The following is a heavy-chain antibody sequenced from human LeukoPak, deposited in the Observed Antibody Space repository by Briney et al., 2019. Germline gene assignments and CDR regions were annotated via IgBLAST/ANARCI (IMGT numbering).Heavy chain of an antibody. CDR3: ARADDYGGNRGFDL. V-gene: IGHV4-30-2*01. D-gene: IGHD4-23*01. Sequence: PSETLSLTCTVSGGSINSGDNYWSWIRQPPGKGLEWIGYIYYSGSTYYNPSLKSRVTISVDRRKNQFSLKLSSVTAADTAVYYCARADDYGGNRGFDLWGRGTLVTVSS. CDR1: GGSINSGDNY. J-gene: IGHJ2*01. CDR2: IYYSGST.